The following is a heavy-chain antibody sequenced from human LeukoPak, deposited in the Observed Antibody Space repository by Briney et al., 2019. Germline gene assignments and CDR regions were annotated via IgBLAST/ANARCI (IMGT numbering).Heavy chain of an antibody. CDR3: ARDRGWQQFDY. CDR1: EFIFSNAW. J-gene: IGHJ4*01. CDR2: IKQDGIEK. V-gene: IGHV3-7*01. D-gene: IGHD5-24*01. Sequence: GGSLRLSCTASEFIFSNAWMSWVRQAPGKGLEWVANIKQDGIEKYYVDSVRGRFSISRDNAKNSLYLELNSLRAEDTGVYFCARDRGWQQFDYWGQGTLVTVSS.